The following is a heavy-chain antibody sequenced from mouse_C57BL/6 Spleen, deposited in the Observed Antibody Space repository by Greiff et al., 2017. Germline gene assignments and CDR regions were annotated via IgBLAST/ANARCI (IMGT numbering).Heavy chain of an antibody. CDR3: ARATVVETLDYYAMDY. V-gene: IGHV5-17*01. Sequence: EVQLVESGGGLVKPGGSLKLSCAASGFTFSDYGMHWVRQAPEKGLEWVAYISSGSSTIYYADTVKGRFTISRDNAKNTLFLQMTSLRSEDTAMYYCARATVVETLDYYAMDYWGQGTSVTVSS. D-gene: IGHD1-1*01. J-gene: IGHJ4*01. CDR1: GFTFSDYG. CDR2: ISSGSSTI.